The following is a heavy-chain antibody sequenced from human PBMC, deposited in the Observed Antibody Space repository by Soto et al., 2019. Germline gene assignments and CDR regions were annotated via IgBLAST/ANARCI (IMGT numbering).Heavy chain of an antibody. CDR2: MNPNSDNT. Sequence: QVQLVQSGAEVKDPGASVKVSCKASGYTFSNYDICWVRQASGQGLEWMGWMNPNSDNTGYAQKFQGRVTMTRNTSISTAYMELSSLRSEDTAVYYCARRRLLAARRGDWFDPWGQGTLVTVSS. V-gene: IGHV1-8*01. J-gene: IGHJ5*02. D-gene: IGHD6-6*01. CDR3: ARRRLLAARRGDWFDP. CDR1: GYTFSNYD.